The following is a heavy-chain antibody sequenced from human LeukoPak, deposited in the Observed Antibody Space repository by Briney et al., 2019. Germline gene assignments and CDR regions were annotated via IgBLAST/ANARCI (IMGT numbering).Heavy chain of an antibody. J-gene: IGHJ4*02. Sequence: PGGPLRLSCAASGFTFSSYAMSWVRQAPGKGLEWVSAISGSGGSTYYADSVKGRFTISRDNSKNTLYLQMNSLRAEDTAVYYCAKVGQGVVVVPAAPVSYWGQGTLVTVSS. CDR1: GFTFSSYA. CDR2: ISGSGGST. V-gene: IGHV3-23*01. D-gene: IGHD2-2*01. CDR3: AKVGQGVVVVPAAPVSY.